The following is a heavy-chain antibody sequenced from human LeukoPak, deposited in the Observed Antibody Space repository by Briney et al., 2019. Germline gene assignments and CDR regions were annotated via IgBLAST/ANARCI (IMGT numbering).Heavy chain of an antibody. Sequence: ETGGSLRLSCAASGFTFSSYSMNWVRQAPGKGLEWVSYISSSSSTIYYADSVKGRFTISRDNSKNTLYLQMNSLRAEDTAVYYCASLPTYSSSSGYYMDVWGKGTTVTVSS. V-gene: IGHV3-48*01. D-gene: IGHD6-13*01. CDR1: GFTFSSYS. CDR2: ISSSSSTI. J-gene: IGHJ6*03. CDR3: ASLPTYSSSSGYYMDV.